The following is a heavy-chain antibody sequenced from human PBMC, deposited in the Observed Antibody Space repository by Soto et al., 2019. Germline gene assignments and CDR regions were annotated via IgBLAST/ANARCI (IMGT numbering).Heavy chain of an antibody. J-gene: IGHJ5*02. V-gene: IGHV4-30-2*01. CDR2: IYHSGST. CDR1: GGSISSGGYS. D-gene: IGHD1-7*01. CDR3: ARVVRNYLGGDWFDP. Sequence: PSETLSLTCAVSGGSISSGGYSWSWIRQPPGKGLEWIGYIYHSGSTYYNPSLKSRVTISVDRSKNQFSLKLSSVTAADTAVYYCARVVRNYLGGDWFDPWGQGTLVTVSS.